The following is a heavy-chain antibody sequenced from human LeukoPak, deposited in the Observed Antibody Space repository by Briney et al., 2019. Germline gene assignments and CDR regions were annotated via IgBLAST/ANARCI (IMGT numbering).Heavy chain of an antibody. CDR2: INPDSGGT. CDR3: ATNPAATRGFDD. Sequence: ASVKVSCKASGYTFTAYYMHWLRQAPGQGLEWMGWINPDSGGTKYAQKFQGRVTMTRDTSISTAYMEVSRLRSDDTAVYYCATNPAATRGFDDWGQGTLVTVSS. J-gene: IGHJ4*02. D-gene: IGHD2-2*01. V-gene: IGHV1-2*02. CDR1: GYTFTAYY.